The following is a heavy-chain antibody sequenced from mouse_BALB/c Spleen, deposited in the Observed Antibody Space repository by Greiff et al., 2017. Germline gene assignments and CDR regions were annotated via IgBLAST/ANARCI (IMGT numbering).Heavy chain of an antibody. CDR2: ISSGSSTI. CDR1: GFTFSSFG. Sequence: EVKVEESGGGLVQPGGSRKFSCAASGFTFSSFGMHWVRQAPEKGLEWVAYISSGSSTIYYADTVKGRFTISRDNPKNTLFLQMTSLSSEDTAMYYCASSGWYGGYAMDYWGQGTSVTGSS. D-gene: IGHD1-1*02. V-gene: IGHV5-17*02. J-gene: IGHJ4*01. CDR3: ASSGWYGGYAMDY.